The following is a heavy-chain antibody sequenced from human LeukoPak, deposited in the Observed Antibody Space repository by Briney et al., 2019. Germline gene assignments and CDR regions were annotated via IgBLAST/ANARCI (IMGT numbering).Heavy chain of an antibody. CDR1: GFMFSSSW. Sequence: GGSLRLSCAASGFMFSSSWMGWVRLAPGKGLEWVANIKEDGTETYYVDSVKGRFTISRDNAKNSLYLQMNSLRVEDTAVYYCAKEGRSLQTYWGQGTLVTVSS. D-gene: IGHD5-24*01. V-gene: IGHV3-7*03. J-gene: IGHJ4*02. CDR3: AKEGRSLQTY. CDR2: IKEDGTET.